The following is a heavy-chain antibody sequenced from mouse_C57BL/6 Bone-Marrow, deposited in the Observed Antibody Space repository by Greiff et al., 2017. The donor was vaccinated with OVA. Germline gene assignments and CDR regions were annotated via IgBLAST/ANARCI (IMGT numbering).Heavy chain of an antibody. CDR1: GFSFNTYA. CDR2: IRSKSNNYAT. D-gene: IGHD1-1*01. J-gene: IGHJ2*01. Sequence: EVQLVESGGGLVQPKGSLKLSCAASGFSFNTYAMNWVRQAPGKGLEWVARIRSKSNNYATYYADSVKDRFTISRDDSESMLYLQMNNLKTEDTAMYYCVRQDYYYGSSYDYWGQGTTLTVSS. V-gene: IGHV10-1*01. CDR3: VRQDYYYGSSYDY.